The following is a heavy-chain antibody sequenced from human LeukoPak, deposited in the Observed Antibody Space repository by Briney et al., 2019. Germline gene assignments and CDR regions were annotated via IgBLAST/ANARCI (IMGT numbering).Heavy chain of an antibody. D-gene: IGHD1-26*01. CDR3: AKDGGAHMTDY. CDR1: VYTFIVYY. CDR2: LNPNSGAT. J-gene: IGHJ4*02. V-gene: IGHV1-2*02. Sequence: ASVKVSFKASVYTFIVYYIHWVRLAPGQGLEWMGWLNPNSGATNYAQKFQGRVTMTRDTSIRTAYMEVSTPRSDDAAVYYCAKDGGAHMTDYWGQGTLVTISS.